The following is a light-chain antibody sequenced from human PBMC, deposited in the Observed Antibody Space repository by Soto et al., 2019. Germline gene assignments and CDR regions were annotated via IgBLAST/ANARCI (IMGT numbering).Light chain of an antibody. CDR3: QHYGGSPLYT. CDR1: QSVTSSH. CDR2: DTS. J-gene: IGKJ2*01. Sequence: EIVLTQSPGTLSLSPGERATISCRASQSVTSSHLAWYQQKPGQAPRLLIYDTSRRATGIPDRFSGSASGTDFTLTVSRLEQEDVAVYYCQHYGGSPLYTFGQGTKMEIK. V-gene: IGKV3-20*01.